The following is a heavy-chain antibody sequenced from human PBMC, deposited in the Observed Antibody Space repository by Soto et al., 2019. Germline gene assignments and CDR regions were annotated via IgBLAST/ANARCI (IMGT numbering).Heavy chain of an antibody. Sequence: GGSLRLSCAASGFTFGSYAMHWVRQAPGKGLEWVAVISYDGSNKYYADSVKGRFTISRDNSKNTLYLQMNSLRAEDTAVYYCARDRTDYYYYYGMDVGGQGTTVNVYS. CDR1: GFTFGSYA. CDR3: ARDRTDYYYYYGMDV. V-gene: IGHV3-30-3*01. D-gene: IGHD1-1*01. CDR2: ISYDGSNK. J-gene: IGHJ6*02.